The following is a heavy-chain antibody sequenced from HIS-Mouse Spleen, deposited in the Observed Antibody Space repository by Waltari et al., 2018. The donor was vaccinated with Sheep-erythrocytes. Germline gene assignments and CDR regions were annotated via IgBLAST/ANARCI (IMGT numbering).Heavy chain of an antibody. J-gene: IGHJ5*02. CDR2: IRSKAYGGTT. CDR3: TRDGLHSSGWEPSTNWFDP. Sequence: VGFIRSKAYGGTTEYAASVKGRFTISRDDSKSIAYLQMNSLKTEDTAVYYCTRDGLHSSGWEPSTNWFDPWGQGTLVTVSS. V-gene: IGHV3-49*02. D-gene: IGHD6-19*01.